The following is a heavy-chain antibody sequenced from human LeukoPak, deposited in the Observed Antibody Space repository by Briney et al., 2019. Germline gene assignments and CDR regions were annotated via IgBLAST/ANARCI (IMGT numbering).Heavy chain of an antibody. CDR2: IKQDGSER. V-gene: IGHV3-7*01. Sequence: GGSLRLSCVGSGFTFSSDWMSWVRQAPGKGLEWVANIKQDGSERYYADSVKGRSTISRDNAKNSLYLQMNSPRVEDTAVYYCARLKDDVTKFDYWGQGTLVTVSS. CDR3: ARLKDDVTKFDY. D-gene: IGHD2-8*01. CDR1: GFTFSSDW. J-gene: IGHJ4*02.